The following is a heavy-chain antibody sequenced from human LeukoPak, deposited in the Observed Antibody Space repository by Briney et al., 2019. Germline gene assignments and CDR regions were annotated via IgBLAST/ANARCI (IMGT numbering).Heavy chain of an antibody. V-gene: IGHV4-39*07. J-gene: IGHJ5*02. CDR3: ARGRGEGRGIALIRGVRAPSYNWFDP. CDR2: ILYSGST. CDR1: GGSISSSSYF. Sequence: SETLSLTCTVSGGSISSSSYFWGWIRQPPGKGLEWIGSILYSGSTYYSPSLKSRVTISVDTSKNQFSLKLTSVTAADTAVYYCARGRGEGRGIALIRGVRAPSYNWFDPWGHGTLVTVSS. D-gene: IGHD3-10*01.